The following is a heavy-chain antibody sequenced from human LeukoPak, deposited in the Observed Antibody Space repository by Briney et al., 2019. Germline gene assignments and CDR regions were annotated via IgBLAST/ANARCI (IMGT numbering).Heavy chain of an antibody. CDR3: ARPRWLQFGLHDS. D-gene: IGHD5-24*01. CDR1: GCTFDDSA. J-gene: IGHJ4*02. Sequence: GGSLTLSCTASGCTFDDSAIHWVRQAPGQGLDWVSGISWDSGSIAYADSVKGRFTISRDNAKNSLYLQMNSLRAEDTAVYYCARPRWLQFGLHDSWGQGTLVTVSS. CDR2: ISWDSGSI. V-gene: IGHV3-9*01.